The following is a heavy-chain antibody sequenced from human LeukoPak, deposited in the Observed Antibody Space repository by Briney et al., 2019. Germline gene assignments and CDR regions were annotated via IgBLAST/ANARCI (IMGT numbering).Heavy chain of an antibody. V-gene: IGHV3-23*01. D-gene: IGHD2-8*01. J-gene: IGHJ4*02. CDR2: ISGSGGTT. CDR3: AKDKYCTNGICYFDY. CDR1: GFTVSSNY. Sequence: GGSLRLSCAASGFTVSSNYMNWVRQAPGKGLEWVSGISGSGGTTYYADSVKGRFTISRDKSKNTLYLQMDSLRAEDTAVYYCAKDKYCTNGICYFDYWGQGTLVTVSS.